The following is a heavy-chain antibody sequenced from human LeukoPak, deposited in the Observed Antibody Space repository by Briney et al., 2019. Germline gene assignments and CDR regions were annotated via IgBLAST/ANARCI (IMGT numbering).Heavy chain of an antibody. Sequence: GGSLRLSCAASGFTFDNYAMSWVRQAPGKGPEWVSTLSGTGYSTFYADSVKGRFTISRDNLKNTMYLQMNSLRAEDTAMYYCAMGDYFDYWGQGTLVTVSS. CDR2: LSGTGYST. CDR1: GFTFDNYA. V-gene: IGHV3-23*01. J-gene: IGHJ4*02. CDR3: AMGDYFDY.